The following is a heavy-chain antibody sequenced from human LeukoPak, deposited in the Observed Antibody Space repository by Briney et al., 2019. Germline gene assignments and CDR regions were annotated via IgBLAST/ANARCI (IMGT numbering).Heavy chain of an antibody. CDR3: ARDRDEYYYDSSGYYSPYFQH. D-gene: IGHD3-22*01. J-gene: IGHJ1*01. Sequence: GGSLRLSCAASGFTFSSYAMRWVRQAPGKGLEWVAVISYDGSNKYYADSVKGRFTISRDNSKNTLYLQMNSLRAEDTAVYYCARDRDEYYYDSSGYYSPYFQHWGQGTLVTVSS. CDR2: ISYDGSNK. V-gene: IGHV3-30-3*01. CDR1: GFTFSSYA.